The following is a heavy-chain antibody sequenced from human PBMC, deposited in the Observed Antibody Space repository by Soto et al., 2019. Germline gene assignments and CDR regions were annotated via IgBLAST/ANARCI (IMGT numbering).Heavy chain of an antibody. CDR3: ARSRSGYCTNGVCPRRAFDI. D-gene: IGHD2-8*01. CDR2: INHSGST. V-gene: IGHV4-34*01. CDR1: GGSFSGYY. J-gene: IGHJ3*02. Sequence: PSETLSLTCAVYGGSFSGYYWSWIRQPPGKGLEWIGEINHSGSTNYNPSLKSRVTISVDTSKNQFSLKLSSVTAADTAVYYCARSRSGYCTNGVCPRRAFDIWGQGTMVTVSS.